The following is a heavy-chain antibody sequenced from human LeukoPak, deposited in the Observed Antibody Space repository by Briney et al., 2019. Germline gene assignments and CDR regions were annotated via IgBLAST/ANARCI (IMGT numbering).Heavy chain of an antibody. D-gene: IGHD6-6*01. Sequence: GGSLRLSCAASGFTFSSYSMNWVRQAPGKGLEWVSSISSSSSYIYYADSVKGRFTISRDNAKNSLYLQMNSLRAEDTAVYYCARDRSSSSEGDYYYYYYMDVWGKGTTVTVSS. CDR1: GFTFSSYS. J-gene: IGHJ6*03. CDR3: ARDRSSSSEGDYYYYYYMDV. CDR2: ISSSSSYI. V-gene: IGHV3-21*01.